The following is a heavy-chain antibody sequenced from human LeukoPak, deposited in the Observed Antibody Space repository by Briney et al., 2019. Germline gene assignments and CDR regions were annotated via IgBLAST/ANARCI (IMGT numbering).Heavy chain of an antibody. CDR3: ATLVRGYSYGTDY. J-gene: IGHJ4*02. CDR2: IYYSGST. CDR1: GGSISSSSYY. D-gene: IGHD5-18*01. Sequence: SETPSLTCTVSGGSISSSSYYWGWIRQPPGKGLEWIGSIYYSGSTYYNPSLKSRVTISVDTSKNQFSLKLSSVTAADTAVYYCATLVRGYSYGTDYWGQGTLVTVSS. V-gene: IGHV4-39*05.